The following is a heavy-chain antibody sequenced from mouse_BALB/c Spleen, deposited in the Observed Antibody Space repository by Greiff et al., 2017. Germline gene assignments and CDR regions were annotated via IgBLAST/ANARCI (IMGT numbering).Heavy chain of an antibody. V-gene: IGHV5-6-3*01. CDR3: ARVGGLRKDWYFDV. J-gene: IGHJ1*01. D-gene: IGHD3-3*01. CDR2: INSNGGST. Sequence: EVKLVESGGGLVQPGGSLKLSCAASGFTFSSYGMSWVRQTPDKRLELVATINSNGGSTYYPDSVKGRFTISRDNAKNTLYLQMSSLKSEDTAMYYCARVGGLRKDWYFDVWGEGTTVTVSS. CDR1: GFTFSSYG.